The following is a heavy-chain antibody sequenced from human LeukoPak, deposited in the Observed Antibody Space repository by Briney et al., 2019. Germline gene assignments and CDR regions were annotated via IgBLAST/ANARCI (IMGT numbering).Heavy chain of an antibody. D-gene: IGHD1-26*01. CDR1: GFIFSTYN. CDR3: ARDDGFRAAEGSYYVY. CDR2: ISYDGNNK. Sequence: PGGSLRLSCAASGFIFSTYNMHWVREAPGKGMEWVAMISYDGNNKYYADSVKGRFTISRDNAKNTLYLQMNSLRAEDTAVYYCARDDGFRAAEGSYYVYWGQGTLVTVSS. V-gene: IGHV3-30-3*01. J-gene: IGHJ4*02.